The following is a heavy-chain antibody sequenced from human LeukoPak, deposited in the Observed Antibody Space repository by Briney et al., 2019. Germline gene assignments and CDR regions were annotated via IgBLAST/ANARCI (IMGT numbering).Heavy chain of an antibody. CDR1: GFTFSNYA. CDR3: ASSASYPLDY. D-gene: IGHD3-10*01. J-gene: IGHJ4*02. CDR2: ISGSGGST. V-gene: IGHV3-23*01. Sequence: QPGGSLTLSCAASGFTFSNYAMSWVRQAPGKGLEWVSSISGSGGSTLYADSVKGRFTISGDNSKNTLYLQMNSLRAEDTAVYYCASSASYPLDYWGQGTLVTVSS.